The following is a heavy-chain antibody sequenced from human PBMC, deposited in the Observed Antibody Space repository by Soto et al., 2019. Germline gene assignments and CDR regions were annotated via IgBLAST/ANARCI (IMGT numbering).Heavy chain of an antibody. J-gene: IGHJ4*02. CDR2: VSHDGRNT. Sequence: VQLVESGGGVVQPGRSLRLSCAASGFTFSDYAMHWVRQAPGKGLEWVAVVSHDGRNTHYADSVKGRFTISRDRSKNTASLEMTSLRAEGTAVYYCAKGGRQWLVTSDFNYWGQGALVTVSS. D-gene: IGHD6-19*01. CDR3: AKGGRQWLVTSDFNY. CDR1: GFTFSDYA. V-gene: IGHV3-30*18.